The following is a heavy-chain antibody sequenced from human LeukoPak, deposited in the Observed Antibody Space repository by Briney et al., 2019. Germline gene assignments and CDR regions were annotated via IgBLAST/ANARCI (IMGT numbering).Heavy chain of an antibody. Sequence: ASVKVSCKASGYTFTSYYMHWVRQAPGQGLEWMGIINPSGGSTSYAQKFQGRVTITRDTSTSTVYMELSSLRSEDTAVYYCARAYYYDSSGYYDFDYWGQGTLVTVSS. D-gene: IGHD3-22*01. CDR3: ARAYYYDSSGYYDFDY. J-gene: IGHJ4*02. V-gene: IGHV1-46*01. CDR2: INPSGGST. CDR1: GYTFTSYY.